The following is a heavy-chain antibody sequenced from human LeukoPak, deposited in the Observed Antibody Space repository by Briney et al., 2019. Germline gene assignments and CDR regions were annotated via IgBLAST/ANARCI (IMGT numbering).Heavy chain of an antibody. CDR2: ISWNSGSI. J-gene: IGHJ6*02. Sequence: GRSLRLSCAASGFTFDDYAMHWVRQAPGKGLEWVSGISWNSGSIGYADSVKGRFTISRDNAKNSLYLQMNSLRAEDTAVYYCARTSDYYYYYGMDVWGQGTTVTVSS. CDR1: GFTFDDYA. V-gene: IGHV3-9*01. CDR3: ARTSDYYYYYGMDV. D-gene: IGHD6-6*01.